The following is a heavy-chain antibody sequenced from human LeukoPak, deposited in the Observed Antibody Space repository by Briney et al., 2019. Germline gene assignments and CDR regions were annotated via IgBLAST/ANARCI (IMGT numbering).Heavy chain of an antibody. J-gene: IGHJ5*02. CDR3: ARGKAVYDILTGYPITHIPLSWFDP. V-gene: IGHV1-18*01. D-gene: IGHD3-9*01. CDR2: ISAYNGNT. Sequence: ASVKVSCKASGYTFTSYGISWVRQAPGQGLEWMGWISAYNGNTNYAQKLQGRVTMTTDTSTSTAYMELRSLRSDDTAVYYCARGKAVYDILTGYPITHIPLSWFDPWGQGTLVTVSS. CDR1: GYTFTSYG.